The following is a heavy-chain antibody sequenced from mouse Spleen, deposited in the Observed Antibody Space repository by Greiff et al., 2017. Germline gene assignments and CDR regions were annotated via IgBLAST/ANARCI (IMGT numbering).Heavy chain of an antibody. CDR2: IWSGGST. J-gene: IGHJ1*01. V-gene: IGHV2-9-2*01. CDR3: ARENWYFDV. CDR1: GFSLTSYD. Sequence: VQLQQSGPGLVAPSQSLSITCTVSGFSLTSYDISWIRQPPGKGLEWLGVIWSGGSTDYNAAFISRLSISKDNSKSQVFFKMNSLQADDTAIYYCARENWYFDVWGAGTTVTVSS.